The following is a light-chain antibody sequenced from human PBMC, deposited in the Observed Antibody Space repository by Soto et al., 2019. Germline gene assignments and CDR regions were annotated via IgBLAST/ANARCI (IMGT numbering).Light chain of an antibody. V-gene: IGKV3-20*01. J-gene: IGKJ1*01. CDR2: DAS. CDR1: QSVANNY. CDR3: QQYSASPLT. Sequence: EIVLTHSPCTLFLPPGQGATPSCPPSQSVANNYLAWYQQRPGQAPRLVIYDASSRATGIPDRFSASGSGTDFTLTISRLEPEDFAVYFCQQYSASPLTFGQGTKVDIK.